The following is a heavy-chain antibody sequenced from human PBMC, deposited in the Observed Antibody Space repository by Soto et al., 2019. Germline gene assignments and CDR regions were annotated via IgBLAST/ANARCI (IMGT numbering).Heavy chain of an antibody. CDR3: ARDWSPYCGGDCYPLYYGMDV. Sequence: SETLSLTCAVSVGSISSSNWWSWVRQPPGKGLEWIGEIYHSGSTNYNPSLKSRVTISVDKSKNQFSLKLSSVTAADTAVYYCARDWSPYCGGDCYPLYYGMDVWGQGTTVTVS. CDR2: IYHSGST. V-gene: IGHV4-4*02. CDR1: VGSISSSNW. J-gene: IGHJ6*02. D-gene: IGHD2-21*02.